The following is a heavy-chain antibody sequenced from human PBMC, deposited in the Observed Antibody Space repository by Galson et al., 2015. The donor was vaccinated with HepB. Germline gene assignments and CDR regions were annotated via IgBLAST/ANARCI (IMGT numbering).Heavy chain of an antibody. CDR3: ASPRRGVRDDAFDI. J-gene: IGHJ3*02. Sequence: SVKVSCKASGYTFTSYYVHWVRQAPGQGLEWMGMINPSGASTTYAQKFQGRVTMTRATSTSTVYMDLSSLRSEDTAVYFCASPRRGVRDDAFDIWGQGTKVTVSS. CDR1: GYTFTSYY. CDR2: INPSGAST. D-gene: IGHD2-8*01. V-gene: IGHV1-46*03.